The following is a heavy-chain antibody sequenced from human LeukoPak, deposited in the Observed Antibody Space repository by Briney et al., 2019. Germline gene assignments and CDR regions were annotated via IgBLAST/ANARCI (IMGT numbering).Heavy chain of an antibody. CDR1: GGTFSSYA. CDR3: AKDWAYESSGPPYYFDY. CDR2: IIPIFGTA. V-gene: IGHV1-69*06. J-gene: IGHJ4*02. D-gene: IGHD3-22*01. Sequence: ASVKVSCKASGGTFSSYAISWVRQAPGQGLEWMGGIIPIFGTANYAQKFQGRVTITADKSTSTAYMELSSLRSEDTAVYYCAKDWAYESSGPPYYFDYWGQGTLVTVSS.